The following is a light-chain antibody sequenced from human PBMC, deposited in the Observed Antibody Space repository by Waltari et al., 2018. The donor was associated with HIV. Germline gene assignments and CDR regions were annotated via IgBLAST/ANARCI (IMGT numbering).Light chain of an antibody. J-gene: IGLJ2*01. Sequence: QSVLTQPPSVSAAPGQKVTISCSGSSSNIGINFVSWYQQLPGTAPKLLIYDNNKRPSGIPDRFSGSESGTSATLGITGLQTGDETDYYCGTWDSSLSAVVFGGGTKLTVL. CDR1: SSNIGINF. CDR3: GTWDSSLSAVV. V-gene: IGLV1-51*01. CDR2: DNN.